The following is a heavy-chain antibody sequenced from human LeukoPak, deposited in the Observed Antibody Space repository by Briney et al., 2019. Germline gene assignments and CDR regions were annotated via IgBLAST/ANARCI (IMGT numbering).Heavy chain of an antibody. V-gene: IGHV3-21*01. CDR2: ISSIISYR. CDR3: ARGYGYSSSRGAFDY. CDR1: GFTFSTDS. Sequence: GGSLRLACAASGFTFSTDSMNWVRQAPGKWLEWVSSISSIISYRYYADSVKGRFTISRNSAKHSLSLKLNSLSAEDTAVYYCARGYGYSSSRGAFDYWGQGTLVTVSS. D-gene: IGHD6-13*01. J-gene: IGHJ4*02.